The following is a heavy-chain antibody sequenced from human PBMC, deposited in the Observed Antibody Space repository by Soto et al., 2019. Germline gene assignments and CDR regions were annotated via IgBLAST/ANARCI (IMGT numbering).Heavy chain of an antibody. Sequence: QVQLVQSGAEVKKPGASVKVSCKASGGSFRREAINWVRQAPGQGPEWMGGILPFFGTADYAQKFQGRVTLTADVSTTTVYRGRSSLRFEGTAVYYCERGHEFGGTSDAFDVGGKGTMFIVSS. D-gene: IGHD2-15*01. V-gene: IGHV1-69*12. J-gene: IGHJ3*01. CDR2: ILPFFGTA. CDR3: ERGHEFGGTSDAFDV. CDR1: GGSFRREA.